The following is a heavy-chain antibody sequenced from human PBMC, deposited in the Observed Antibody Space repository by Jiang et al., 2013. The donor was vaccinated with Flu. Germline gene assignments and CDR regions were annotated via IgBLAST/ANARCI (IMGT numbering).Heavy chain of an antibody. J-gene: IGHJ5*02. CDR3: ARHEYYGSGSYLNWFDP. D-gene: IGHD3-10*01. Sequence: LLKPSETLSLTCTVSGGSISSYYWSWIRQPPGKGLEWIGYIYYSGSTNYNPSLKSRVTISVDTFKNQFSLKLSSVTAADTAVYYCARHEYYGSGSYLNWFDPWGQGTLVTVSS. CDR1: GGSISSYY. V-gene: IGHV4-59*08. CDR2: IYYSGST.